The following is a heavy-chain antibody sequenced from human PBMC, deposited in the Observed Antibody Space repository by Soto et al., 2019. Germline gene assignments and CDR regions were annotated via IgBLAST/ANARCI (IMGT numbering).Heavy chain of an antibody. CDR1: GFTFSSYG. CDR3: ARESEDLTSNFDY. Sequence: GGSLRLSCAASGFTFSSYGMHWVRQAPGKGLEWVAVIWYDGSNKYYADSVKGRFTISRDNAKNSLYLEMNSLRAEDTAVYYCARESEDLTSNFDYWGQGTLVTVSS. J-gene: IGHJ4*02. V-gene: IGHV3-33*01. CDR2: IWYDGSNK.